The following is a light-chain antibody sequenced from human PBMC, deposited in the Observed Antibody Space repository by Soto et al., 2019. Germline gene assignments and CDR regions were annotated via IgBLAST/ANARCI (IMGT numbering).Light chain of an antibody. CDR1: QSVSNF. CDR3: QQRANWPLTT. V-gene: IGKV3-11*01. Sequence: EIVLTQSPATLSLSPGERATLSFGASQSVSNFLAWYQQNPGQAPRLLIYDASNRATGIPARFSGSGSGTDFTLTIRSLEPEDFAIYYCQQRANWPLTTFGHGTRLEI. CDR2: DAS. J-gene: IGKJ5*01.